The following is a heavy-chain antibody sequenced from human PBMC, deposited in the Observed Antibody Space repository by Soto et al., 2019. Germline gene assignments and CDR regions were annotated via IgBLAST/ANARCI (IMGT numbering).Heavy chain of an antibody. J-gene: IGHJ4*02. D-gene: IGHD5-18*01. CDR1: GGSISSGGYY. Sequence: SETLSLTCTVSGGSISSGGYYWSWIRQHPGKGLEWIGYIYYSGSTYYNPSLKSRVTISVDTSKNQFSLKLSSVTAADTAVYYCAKGEISGGYSYGTVRYFDYWGQGTLVTVSS. CDR2: IYYSGST. CDR3: AKGEISGGYSYGTVRYFDY. V-gene: IGHV4-31*03.